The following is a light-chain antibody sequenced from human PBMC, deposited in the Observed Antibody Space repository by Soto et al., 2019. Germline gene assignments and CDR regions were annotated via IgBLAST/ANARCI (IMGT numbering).Light chain of an antibody. V-gene: IGKV3-15*01. Sequence: EIVMTQSPASLSFSPVESFTVSFRASQSVASNLAWYQQKPGQAPRLLIYGTSTRATGVPARFSGSGSGTDFTLTISSLQAADFAVYHCQHYNNWPITFGQGTRLEIK. CDR2: GTS. J-gene: IGKJ5*01. CDR1: QSVASN. CDR3: QHYNNWPIT.